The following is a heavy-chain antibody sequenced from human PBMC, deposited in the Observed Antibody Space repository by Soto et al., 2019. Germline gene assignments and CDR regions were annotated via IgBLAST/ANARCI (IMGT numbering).Heavy chain of an antibody. CDR3: ARDRDSSGWYVRDRDYYGMGV. V-gene: IGHV3-21*01. Sequence: GGSLRLSCAASGFTFSSYSMNWVRQAPGKGLEWVSSISSSSSYIYYADSVKGRFTISRDNAKNSLYLQMNSLRAEDTAVYYCARDRDSSGWYVRDRDYYGMGVWGQGTTVTVSS. D-gene: IGHD6-19*01. CDR2: ISSSSSYI. CDR1: GFTFSSYS. J-gene: IGHJ6*02.